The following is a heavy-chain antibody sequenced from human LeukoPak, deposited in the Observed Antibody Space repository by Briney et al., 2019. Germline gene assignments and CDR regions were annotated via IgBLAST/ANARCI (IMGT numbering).Heavy chain of an antibody. CDR2: FYPEDGET. D-gene: IGHD3-22*01. CDR3: ARGRWRITMIVAPRGWFDP. Sequence: ASVKVSCKVSGYTLTELSMHWVRQAPGKGLEWMGGFYPEDGETIYAQKFQGRVTMTEDTSTDTAYMELSSLRSEDTAVYYCARGRWRITMIVAPRGWFDPWGQGTLVTVSS. J-gene: IGHJ5*02. V-gene: IGHV1-24*01. CDR1: GYTLTELS.